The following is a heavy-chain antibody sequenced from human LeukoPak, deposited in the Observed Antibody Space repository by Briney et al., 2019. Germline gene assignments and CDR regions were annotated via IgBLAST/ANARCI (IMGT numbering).Heavy chain of an antibody. D-gene: IGHD6-13*01. Sequence: QSGGSLRLSCAASGFTFSSYWMHWVRHAPGKGLVWVSRIHSDGSSTSYADSVKGRFTMSRDNAKNTPYLQMNSLRAEDTAVYYCARGWITAGAYYDYWGQGTLVTVSS. V-gene: IGHV3-74*01. J-gene: IGHJ4*02. CDR1: GFTFSSYW. CDR3: ARGWITAGAYYDY. CDR2: IHSDGSST.